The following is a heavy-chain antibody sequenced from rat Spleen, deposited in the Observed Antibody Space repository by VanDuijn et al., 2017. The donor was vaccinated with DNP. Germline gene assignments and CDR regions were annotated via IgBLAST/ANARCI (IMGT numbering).Heavy chain of an antibody. CDR1: GFRFRSNW. D-gene: IGHD1-11*01. J-gene: IGHJ3*01. CDR2: ITPDGSTT. V-gene: IGHV5-35*01. CDR3: SSGGPNMVQGNWFAY. Sequence: EVQLVESGGGSVQPGSPLKLSCPASGFRFRSNWLNWIRQAPAKGLAWVASITPDGSTTYYPDTVKGRFMISKDDARNTGYLQMNNLRSEDTAMYYCSSGGPNMVQGNWFAYWGQGTLVTVSS.